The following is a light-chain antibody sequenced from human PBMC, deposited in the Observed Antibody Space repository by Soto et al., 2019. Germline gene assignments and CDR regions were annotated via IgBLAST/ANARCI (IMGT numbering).Light chain of an antibody. J-gene: IGKJ4*01. CDR2: DAS. CDR3: VQYDKLPPT. CDR1: QDISNY. V-gene: IGKV1-33*01. Sequence: DIQMTQFPSSLSASVGDRVTITCQASQDISNYLNWYQQKPGKAPKLLIYDASNLETGVPSRFSGSGSGTDYSIAISGLQPADIATYYFVQYDKLPPTFGGGTKVEIK.